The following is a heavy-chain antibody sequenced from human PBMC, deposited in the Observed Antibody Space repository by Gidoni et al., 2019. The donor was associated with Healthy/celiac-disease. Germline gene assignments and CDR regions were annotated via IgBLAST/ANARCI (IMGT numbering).Heavy chain of an antibody. Sequence: QVQLQQGGAGLFKPSGTLSPTCAVHGGSFSGYYWSWIRQPPGKGLEWIGEINHSGSTNYNPSLKSRVTISVDTSKNQFSLKLSSVTAADTAVYYCARGHLTMVRGVIKTGWFDPWGQGTLVTVSS. CDR1: GGSFSGYY. V-gene: IGHV4-34*01. CDR2: INHSGST. D-gene: IGHD3-10*01. CDR3: ARGHLTMVRGVIKTGWFDP. J-gene: IGHJ5*02.